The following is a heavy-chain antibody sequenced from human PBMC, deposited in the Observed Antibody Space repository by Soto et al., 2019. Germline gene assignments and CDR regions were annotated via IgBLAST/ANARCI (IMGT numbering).Heavy chain of an antibody. J-gene: IGHJ4*02. CDR3: ARGGTDYFDY. D-gene: IGHD1-1*01. Sequence: GGSLRLSCAASGFTFSDYYMSWIRQAPGKGLEWVSYISSSSSYTNYADSVKGRFTISKDNAKNSLYLQMNSLRAEDTAVYYCARGGTDYFDYWGQGTLVTVSS. V-gene: IGHV3-11*06. CDR2: ISSSSSYT. CDR1: GFTFSDYY.